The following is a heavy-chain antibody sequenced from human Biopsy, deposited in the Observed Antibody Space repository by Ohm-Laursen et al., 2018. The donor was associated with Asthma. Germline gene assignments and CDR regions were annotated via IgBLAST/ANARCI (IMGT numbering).Heavy chain of an antibody. J-gene: IGHJ1*01. D-gene: IGHD3-3*02. Sequence: SLRLSCAASGFTFSHYNMNWVRQAPGKGLEWVSSITDTSRYIKYADSVKGRFTISRDNAKNSLYLQMNSLRAEDTAVYYCARTFHFWSPYHAEHYQLWGQGAQVTVSS. CDR2: ITDTSRYI. CDR3: ARTFHFWSPYHAEHYQL. CDR1: GFTFSHYN. V-gene: IGHV3-21*01.